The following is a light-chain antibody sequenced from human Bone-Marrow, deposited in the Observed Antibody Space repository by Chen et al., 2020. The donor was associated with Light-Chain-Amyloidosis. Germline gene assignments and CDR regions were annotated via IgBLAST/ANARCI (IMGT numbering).Light chain of an antibody. J-gene: IGLJ3*02. Sequence: QSVLTQPPSASGTPGQRITISFSGSRSNIGINHVYWYQQLPGTAPKLFMYKSDQRPSGVPDRFAGSKSGGSASLAISGLRSEDEADYYCAAWDDRLNGWVFGGGTKLTVL. CDR3: AAWDDRLNGWV. CDR2: KSD. CDR1: RSNIGINH. V-gene: IGLV1-47*01.